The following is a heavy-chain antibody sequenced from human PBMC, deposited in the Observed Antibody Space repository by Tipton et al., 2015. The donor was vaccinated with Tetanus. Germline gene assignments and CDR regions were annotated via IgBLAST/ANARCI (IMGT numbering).Heavy chain of an antibody. J-gene: IGHJ4*02. CDR3: ARRRGVYSGSYCDY. CDR2: IYYSGST. Sequence: TLSLTCTVSGGSISGGDYYWSWIRQPPGKGLEWIGYIYYSGSTYYNPSLKSRVTISVDTSKNQFSLKLSSVTAADTAVYYCARRRGVYSGSYCDYWGQGTLVTVSS. V-gene: IGHV4-30-4*01. D-gene: IGHD1-26*01. CDR1: GGSISGGDYY.